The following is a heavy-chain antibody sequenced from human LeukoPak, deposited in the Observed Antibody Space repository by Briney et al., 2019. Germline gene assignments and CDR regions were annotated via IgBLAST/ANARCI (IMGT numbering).Heavy chain of an antibody. CDR2: TSGVTT. J-gene: IGHJ4*02. CDR3: AKARDSAAAGTDY. Sequence: GGSLRLSCAASGFTFSNYAMSWVRQAPGKGLEWVSTTSGVTTYYADSVKGRFTISRDNSMNTLYLQMDSLRAEDTAVYYCAKARDSAAAGTDYWGQGTLGTVSS. CDR1: GFTFSNYA. V-gene: IGHV3-23*01. D-gene: IGHD6-13*01.